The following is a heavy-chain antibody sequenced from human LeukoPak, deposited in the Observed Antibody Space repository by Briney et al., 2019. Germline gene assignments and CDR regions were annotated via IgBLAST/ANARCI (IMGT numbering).Heavy chain of an antibody. CDR1: GFTFNNYG. CDR3: ARDSATGGFDY. Sequence: PGGSLRLSCAASGFTFNNYGMHWVRQAPGKGLEWVANIKEDGSQKYYVGSMRGRFTISRDNAEKSLYLQMNSLTAEDTAVYFCARDSATGGFDYWGQGILVTVSS. V-gene: IGHV3-7*05. CDR2: IKEDGSQK. J-gene: IGHJ4*02. D-gene: IGHD1-1*01.